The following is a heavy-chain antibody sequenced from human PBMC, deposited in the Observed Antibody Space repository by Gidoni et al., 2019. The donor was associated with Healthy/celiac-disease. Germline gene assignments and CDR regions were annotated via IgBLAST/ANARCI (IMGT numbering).Heavy chain of an antibody. CDR2: ISSNGGST. V-gene: IGHV3-64*01. Sequence: EVQLVASGGGLVQPGGSLRLSCAASGFTFSSYAMHWVRQAPGKGLEYVSAISSNGGSTYYANSVKGRFTISRDNSKNTLYLQMGSLRAEDMAVYYCARDLEPATFDLEHYYYYGMDVWGQGTTVTVSS. CDR3: ARDLEPATFDLEHYYYYGMDV. D-gene: IGHD3-3*01. CDR1: GFTFSSYA. J-gene: IGHJ6*02.